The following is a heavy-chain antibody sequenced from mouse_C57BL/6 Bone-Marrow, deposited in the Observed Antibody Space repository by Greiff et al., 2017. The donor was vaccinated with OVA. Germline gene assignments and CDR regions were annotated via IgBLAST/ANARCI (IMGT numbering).Heavy chain of an antibody. Sequence: EVQLVESEGGLVQPGSSMKLSCTASGFTFSDYYMAWVRQVPEKGLEWVANINYDGSSTYYLDSLKSRFIISRDNAKNSLYLQMSSLKSEDTATYYCARGREGYFDVWGTGTTVTVSS. CDR1: GFTFSDYY. CDR2: INYDGSST. J-gene: IGHJ1*03. V-gene: IGHV5-16*01. CDR3: ARGREGYFDV.